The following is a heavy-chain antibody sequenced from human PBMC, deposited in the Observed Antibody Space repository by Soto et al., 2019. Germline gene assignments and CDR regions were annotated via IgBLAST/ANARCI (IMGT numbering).Heavy chain of an antibody. V-gene: IGHV4-39*01. CDR3: ASSVRYFAWLLRYNWFDP. D-gene: IGHD3-9*01. CDR2: IYYSGST. J-gene: IGHJ5*02. CDR1: GGSISSSSYY. Sequence: SETLSLTCTVSGGSISSSSYYWGWIRQPPGKGLEWIGSIYYSGSTYYNPSLKSRVTISVDTSKNQFSLKLSSVTAADTAVYYCASSVRYFAWLLRYNWFDPWGQGTLVTVSS.